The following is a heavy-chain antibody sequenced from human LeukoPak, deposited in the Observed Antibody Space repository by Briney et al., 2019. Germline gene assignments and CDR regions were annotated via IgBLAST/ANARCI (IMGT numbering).Heavy chain of an antibody. CDR1: GFTFNNYS. CDR3: AKDPKYRNNWYYLDY. Sequence: GGSLRLSCAASGFTFNNYSMSWVRQAPGKGLEWVSVISGSGGSTYYADSVKGRFTISRDNSKNTPYLQMHSLRAEHTAISYCAKDPKYRNNWYYLDYWGQPTLVTVSS. V-gene: IGHV3-23*01. J-gene: IGHJ4*02. D-gene: IGHD6-13*01. CDR2: ISGSGGST.